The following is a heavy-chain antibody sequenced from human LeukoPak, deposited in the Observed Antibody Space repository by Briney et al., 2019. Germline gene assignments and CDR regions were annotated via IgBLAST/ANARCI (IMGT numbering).Heavy chain of an antibody. Sequence: GGSLRLSCAASGFMSSNYWMSWARQAPGKGLEWVAYIKQDGSEKYYVDSVKGRFTISRDNAKNSLYLRMNSLRAEDTAVYYCARFSSAGGCSSTSCYDYWGQGTLVTVSS. D-gene: IGHD2-2*01. CDR1: GFMSSNYW. CDR2: IKQDGSEK. V-gene: IGHV3-7*03. CDR3: ARFSSAGGCSSTSCYDY. J-gene: IGHJ4*02.